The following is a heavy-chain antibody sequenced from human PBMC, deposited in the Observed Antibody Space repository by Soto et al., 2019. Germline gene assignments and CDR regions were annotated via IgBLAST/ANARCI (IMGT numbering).Heavy chain of an antibody. CDR1: GFSVSSNY. CDR3: ARQVGITARYFDY. V-gene: IGHV3-53*01. CDR2: MYSGGST. Sequence: EVQLVESGGGLIQPGGSLRLSCAASGFSVSSNYMNWVRQAPGKGLEWVSVMYSGGSTYYADSVKGRFTISRDNSKNTLYLKMNSLRAEDTAVYYCARQVGITARYFDYWGQGTLVTVSS. J-gene: IGHJ4*02. D-gene: IGHD6-6*01.